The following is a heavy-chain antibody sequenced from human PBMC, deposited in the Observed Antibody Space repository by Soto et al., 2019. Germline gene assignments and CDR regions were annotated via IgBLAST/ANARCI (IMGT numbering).Heavy chain of an antibody. V-gene: IGHV3-30-3*01. CDR3: ARSYYDSSAWFFDY. D-gene: IGHD3-22*01. Sequence: HPGGSLRLSCAASGFTFSSYAMHWVRQAPGKGLEWVAVISYDGSNKYYADSVKGRFTISRDNSKNTLYLQMSSLRAEDTAVYYCARSYYDSSAWFFDYWGQGTRVTVSS. CDR1: GFTFSSYA. CDR2: ISYDGSNK. J-gene: IGHJ4*02.